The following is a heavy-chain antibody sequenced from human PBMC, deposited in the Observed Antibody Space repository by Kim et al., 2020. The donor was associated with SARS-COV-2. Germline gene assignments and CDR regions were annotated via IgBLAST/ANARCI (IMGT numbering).Heavy chain of an antibody. CDR1: GYTFTSYA. CDR3: ARGPRVYYYGSGNSRFDP. CDR2: INTNTGNP. J-gene: IGHJ5*02. Sequence: ASVKVSCKASGYTFTSYAMNWVRQAPGQGLEWMGWINTNTGNPTYAQGFTGRFVFSLDTSVSTAYLQISSLKAEDTAVYYCARGPRVYYYGSGNSRFDPWGQGTLVTVSS. V-gene: IGHV7-4-1*02. D-gene: IGHD3-10*01.